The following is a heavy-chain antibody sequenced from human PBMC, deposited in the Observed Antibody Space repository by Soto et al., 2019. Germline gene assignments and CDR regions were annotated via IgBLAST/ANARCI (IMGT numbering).Heavy chain of an antibody. D-gene: IGHD4-17*01. CDR1: GFTISSYA. Sequence: GGSLRLSCAASGFTISSYAMSWVRQAPGKGLEWVSAISGSGGSTYYADSVKGRFTISRDNSKNTLYLQMNSLRAEDTAVYYCAKDGPVTTVFTDYYYYMDVWGKGTTVTVSS. CDR2: ISGSGGST. V-gene: IGHV3-23*01. J-gene: IGHJ6*03. CDR3: AKDGPVTTVFTDYYYYMDV.